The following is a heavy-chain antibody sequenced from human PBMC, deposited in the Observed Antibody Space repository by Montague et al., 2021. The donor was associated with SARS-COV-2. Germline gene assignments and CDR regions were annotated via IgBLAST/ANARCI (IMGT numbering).Heavy chain of an antibody. J-gene: IGHJ4*02. CDR3: ARVAPYTDDYYFDY. V-gene: IGHV4-39*01. CDR1: GGSISSSSYY. D-gene: IGHD3-16*01. Sequence: SETLSLTCTVSGGSISSSSYYWGWIRQPPGKGLEWIGSIYYSGSTYYNPPLKSRVTISVDTSKNQFSLKLSSVTAADTAVYYCARVAPYTDDYYFDYWGQGTLVTVSS. CDR2: IYYSGST.